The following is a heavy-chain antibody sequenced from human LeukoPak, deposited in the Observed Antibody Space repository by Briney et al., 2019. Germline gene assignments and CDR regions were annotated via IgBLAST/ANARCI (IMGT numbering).Heavy chain of an antibody. CDR3: ARERAWWELLRGNAFDI. Sequence: GGSLRLSCAASGFTFSSYEMNWVRQAPGKGLEWVSYISSSGSTIYYADSVKGRFTISRDNAKNSLYLQMNSLRAEDTAVYYCARERAWWELLRGNAFDIWGQGTMVTVSS. V-gene: IGHV3-48*03. D-gene: IGHD1-26*01. J-gene: IGHJ3*02. CDR2: ISSSGSTI. CDR1: GFTFSSYE.